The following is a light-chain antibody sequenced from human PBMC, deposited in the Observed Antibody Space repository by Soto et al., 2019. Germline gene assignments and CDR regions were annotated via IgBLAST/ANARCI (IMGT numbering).Light chain of an antibody. CDR2: AAS. Sequence: DIQMTQSPSSLSASVGDRVTITCRASQSISSYLNWYQQKPGKAPKLLIYAASSLQSGVPSRFSGSGSGTDFTPTNSSLQPEDFATYYCQQSYSTRWTFGQGTKVEIK. CDR1: QSISSY. V-gene: IGKV1-39*01. J-gene: IGKJ1*01. CDR3: QQSYSTRWT.